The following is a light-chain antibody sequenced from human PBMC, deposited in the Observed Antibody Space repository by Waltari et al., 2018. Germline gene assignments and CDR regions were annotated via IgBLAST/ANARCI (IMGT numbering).Light chain of an antibody. CDR2: GAS. Sequence: EIVLTQSPSTLSLHPGERAGLSCRASQNVLGTFLAWYQPKPGQAPRLLTYGASIRATGIPDKFSASGSVTDFALTISRREPEDFAVYYCQQYNDWPPITFGPGTRLQIK. CDR1: QNVLGTF. CDR3: QQYNDWPPIT. V-gene: IGKV3-20*01. J-gene: IGKJ5*01.